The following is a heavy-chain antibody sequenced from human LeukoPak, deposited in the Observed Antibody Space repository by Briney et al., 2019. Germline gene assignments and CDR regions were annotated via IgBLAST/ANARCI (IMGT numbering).Heavy chain of an antibody. V-gene: IGHV4-39*01. J-gene: IGHJ4*02. CDR3: ARGSARWELLN. Sequence: PSETLSLTCAVYGGSFSSYYWGWIRQPPGKGLEWIGSIYYSGSTYYNPSLKSRVTISVDTSKNQFSLKLSSVTAADTAVYYCARGSARWELLNWGQGTLVTVSS. CDR1: GGSFSSYY. D-gene: IGHD1-26*01. CDR2: IYYSGST.